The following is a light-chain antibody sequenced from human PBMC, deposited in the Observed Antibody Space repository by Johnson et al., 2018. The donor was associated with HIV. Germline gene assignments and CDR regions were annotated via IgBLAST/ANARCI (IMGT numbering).Light chain of an antibody. V-gene: IGLV1-51*02. J-gene: IGLJ1*01. CDR2: EKN. Sequence: QLVLTQPPSVSAAPGQKVTISCSGSSSNIGNNYVSWYQQFPGTAPTLLIYEKNKRPSGIPDRFSASKSGTSATLDITGLQTGDEADYYCGTWDSGLGAHYVFGTGTKVTVL. CDR1: SSNIGNNY. CDR3: GTWDSGLGAHYV.